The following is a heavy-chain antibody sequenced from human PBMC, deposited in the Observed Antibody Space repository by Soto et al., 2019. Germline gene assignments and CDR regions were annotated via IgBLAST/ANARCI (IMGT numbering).Heavy chain of an antibody. V-gene: IGHV4-39*07. Sequence: SETLSLTCTVSGGSISSNNYYWGWIRQPPGKGLEWIGSIYYSGSTYYNPSLKSRLTISLDTPKNQFSLKLSSVTAADTAVYYCARVYAYYFDYWGQGTLVTVSS. CDR2: IYYSGST. D-gene: IGHD2-8*01. J-gene: IGHJ4*02. CDR1: GGSISSNNYY. CDR3: ARVYAYYFDY.